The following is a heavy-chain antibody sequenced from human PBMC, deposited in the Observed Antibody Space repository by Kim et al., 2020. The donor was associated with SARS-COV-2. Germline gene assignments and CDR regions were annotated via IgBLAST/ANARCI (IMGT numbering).Heavy chain of an antibody. Sequence: NFSGSTNYNPSLTSRVTISVDTSKNQFSLKLSSVTAADTAVYYCARGFEYWGQGTLVTVSS. J-gene: IGHJ4*02. CDR2: NFSGST. CDR3: ARGFEY. V-gene: IGHV4-59*09.